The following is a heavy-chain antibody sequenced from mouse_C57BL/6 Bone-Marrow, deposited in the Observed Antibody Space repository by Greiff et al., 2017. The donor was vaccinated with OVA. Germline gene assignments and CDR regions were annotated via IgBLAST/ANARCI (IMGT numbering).Heavy chain of an antibody. V-gene: IGHV14-4*01. CDR1: GFNIKDDY. CDR3: TTTGKDY. Sequence: VQLQQSGAELVRPGASVKLSCTASGFNIKDDYMHWVKQRPEQGLEWIGWIDPENGDTEYASKFQGKATIRADTSSNTAYLQLSSLTSEDTAVYYCTTTGKDYWGQGTTLTVSS. D-gene: IGHD4-1*01. J-gene: IGHJ2*01. CDR2: IDPENGDT.